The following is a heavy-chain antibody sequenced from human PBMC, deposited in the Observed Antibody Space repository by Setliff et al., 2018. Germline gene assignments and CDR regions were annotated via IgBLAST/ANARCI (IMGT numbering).Heavy chain of an antibody. J-gene: IGHJ4*02. CDR2: IDYRDAI. V-gene: IGHV3-53*01. D-gene: IGHD1-26*01. Sequence: GGSLRLSCAVSGLSVRADDMSWVRQAPGKGPEWVSLIDYRDAIHYAESVKGRFSISGDKSKKTLFLQMSNLRADDTAVYYCRLWVHGLSRDYWGQGTLVTVSS. CDR1: GLSVRADD. CDR3: RLWVHGLSRDY.